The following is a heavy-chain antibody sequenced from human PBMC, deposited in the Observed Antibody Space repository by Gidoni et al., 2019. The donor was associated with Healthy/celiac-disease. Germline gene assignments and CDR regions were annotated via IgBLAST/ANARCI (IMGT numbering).Heavy chain of an antibody. D-gene: IGHD5-18*01. J-gene: IGHJ6*02. CDR3: AREGGLIQLWYPEHGMDV. V-gene: IGHV3-48*01. Sequence: EVQLVESGGGLVQPGGSLRLSCAASGFTFSSYSMNWVRQAPGKGLEWVSYISSSSSTIYYADSVKGRFTISRDNAKNSLYLQMNSLRAEDTAVYYCAREGGLIQLWYPEHGMDVWGQGTTVTVSS. CDR2: ISSSSSTI. CDR1: GFTFSSYS.